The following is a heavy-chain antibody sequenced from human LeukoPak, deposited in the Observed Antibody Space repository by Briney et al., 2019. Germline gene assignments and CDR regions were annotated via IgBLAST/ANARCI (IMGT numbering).Heavy chain of an antibody. CDR3: AKVYSSSWTLTD. CDR2: ISGSGGST. CDR1: GFTFSSYA. D-gene: IGHD6-13*01. Sequence: PGGSLRLSCAASGFTFSSYAMSWVRQAPGKGLEWVLAISGSGGSTYYADSVKGRFTISRDNSKNTLYLQMNSLRAEDTAVYYCAKVYSSSWTLTDWGQGTLVTVSS. J-gene: IGHJ4*02. V-gene: IGHV3-23*01.